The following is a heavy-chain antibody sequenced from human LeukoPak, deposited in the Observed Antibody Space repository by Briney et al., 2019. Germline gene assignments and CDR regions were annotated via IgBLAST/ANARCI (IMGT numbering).Heavy chain of an antibody. CDR1: GYTLTTYD. CDR2: MNPGTGDT. V-gene: IGHV1-8*02. Sequence: ASVTVSCKASGYTLTTYDIIWVRQATGQGLEWMGWMNPGTGDTGYAQKFQDRVTMTRNTSLNTAYMELNSLRYEDTAAYYCARGKALQFLDWLPQLYYWGQGTVDTVSS. D-gene: IGHD3-3*01. J-gene: IGHJ4*02. CDR3: ARGKALQFLDWLPQLYY.